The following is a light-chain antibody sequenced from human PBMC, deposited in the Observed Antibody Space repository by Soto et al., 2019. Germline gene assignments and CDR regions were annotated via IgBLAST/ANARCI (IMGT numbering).Light chain of an antibody. CDR1: QAIRND. Sequence: AVQVTQSPSSLSASVGDRVTITCRASQAIRNDLGWYQQKPGKAPKLLIYAASTLQSGVPSRFSGSGFGTDFTLTISSLQPEDFATYYCLQDYNSLSFGQGTRVEIK. CDR3: LQDYNSLS. V-gene: IGKV1-6*01. CDR2: AAS. J-gene: IGKJ5*01.